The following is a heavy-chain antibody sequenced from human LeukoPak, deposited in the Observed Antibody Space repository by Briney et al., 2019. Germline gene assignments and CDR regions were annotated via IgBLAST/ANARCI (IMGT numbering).Heavy chain of an antibody. J-gene: IGHJ3*02. V-gene: IGHV4-39*02. D-gene: IGHD3-22*01. Sequence: SETLSLTCTVSGGSISSSSYYWGWIRQPPGKGLEWIGSIYYSGSTYYNPSLKSRVTISVDTSKNQFSLKLSSVTAADTAVYYCARERSDYDSSGYYWARVPDAFDIWGQGTMVTISS. CDR2: IYYSGST. CDR1: GGSISSSSYY. CDR3: ARERSDYDSSGYYWARVPDAFDI.